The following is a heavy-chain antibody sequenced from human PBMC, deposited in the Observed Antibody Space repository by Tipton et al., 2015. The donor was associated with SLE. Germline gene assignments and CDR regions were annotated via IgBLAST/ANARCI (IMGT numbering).Heavy chain of an antibody. D-gene: IGHD6-13*01. V-gene: IGHV4-59*01. CDR2: ISWIGST. J-gene: IGHJ6*03. CDR3: ARGAAAATYYYYYMDV. CDR1: GGSISSYY. Sequence: TLSLTCTVSGGSISSYYWTWIRQPPGKGLEWIGYISWIGSTNYNPSLKSRVTISVDTSKNQFSLKLSSVTAADTAVYYCARGAAAATYYYYYMDVWGKGTTVTVSS.